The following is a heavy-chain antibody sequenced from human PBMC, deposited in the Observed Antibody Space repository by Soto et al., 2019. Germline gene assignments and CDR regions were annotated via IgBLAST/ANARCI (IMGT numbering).Heavy chain of an antibody. Sequence: PGESLKISCKGSGYSFTSYWISWVRQMPGKGLEWMGRIVPSDSYTNYSPSFQGHVTISADKSISTAYLQWSSLKASDTAMYYCASPQQPGHYLHYGMDVWGQGTTVTVSS. CDR2: IVPSDSYT. J-gene: IGHJ6*02. V-gene: IGHV5-10-1*01. CDR3: ASPQQPGHYLHYGMDV. CDR1: GYSFTSYW. D-gene: IGHD4-17*01.